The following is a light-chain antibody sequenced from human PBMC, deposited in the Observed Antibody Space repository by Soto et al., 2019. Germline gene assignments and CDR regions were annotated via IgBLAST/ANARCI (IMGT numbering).Light chain of an antibody. Sequence: EIVMTQSPATLSVSPGERATLSCRASQTINSQLAWYQQKPGQAPRLLIYDASNRATGIPARFSGSGSGTDFTLTISSLEPEDFAVYYCQQRSNWPPTFGGGTKVDI. V-gene: IGKV3-11*01. CDR2: DAS. CDR1: QTINSQ. J-gene: IGKJ4*01. CDR3: QQRSNWPPT.